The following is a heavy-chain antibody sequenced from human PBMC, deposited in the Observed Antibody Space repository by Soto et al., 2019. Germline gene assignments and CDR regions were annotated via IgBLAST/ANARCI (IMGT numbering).Heavy chain of an antibody. J-gene: IGHJ4*02. CDR1: GFTFTSSA. D-gene: IGHD3-3*01. CDR2: IVVGSGNT. V-gene: IGHV1-58*02. CDR3: AASVVHDFWSGYPDY. Sequence: GASVKVSCKASGFTFTSSAMQWVRQARGQRLEWIGWIVVGSGNTNYAQKFQERVTITRDMSTSTAYMELSSLRSEDTAVYYCAASVVHDFWSGYPDYWGQGTLVAVSS.